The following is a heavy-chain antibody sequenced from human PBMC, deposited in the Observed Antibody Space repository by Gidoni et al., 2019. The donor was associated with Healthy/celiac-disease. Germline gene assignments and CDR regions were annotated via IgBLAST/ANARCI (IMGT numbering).Heavy chain of an antibody. Sequence: EVQLVQSGAEVKKPGESLKISCSGSGYSFTSYCLGWVRQMPGKGLGWMGIIYPGDSDTRYSPSFQGQVTISADKSISTAYLQWSSLKASDTAMYYCARGYGYSSSWYPFQHWGQGTLVTVSS. CDR1: GYSFTSYC. D-gene: IGHD6-13*01. CDR2: IYPGDSDT. V-gene: IGHV5-51*01. CDR3: ARGYGYSSSWYPFQH. J-gene: IGHJ1*01.